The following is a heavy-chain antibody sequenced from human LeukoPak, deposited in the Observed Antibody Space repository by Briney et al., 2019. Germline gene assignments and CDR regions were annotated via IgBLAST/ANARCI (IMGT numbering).Heavy chain of an antibody. CDR2: ISPSGGDI. D-gene: IGHD6-13*01. J-gene: IGHJ4*02. Sequence: GGSLRLSCAASGFGFSDHYMSWIRQAPGKGPEYISYISPSGGDIAYTDSVKGRFTTSRDNAKNSLLLQMDSLRVEDTAVYYCARDAGRGQGPGDYWGQGILVTVSS. V-gene: IGHV3-11*01. CDR3: ARDAGRGQGPGDY. CDR1: GFGFSDHY.